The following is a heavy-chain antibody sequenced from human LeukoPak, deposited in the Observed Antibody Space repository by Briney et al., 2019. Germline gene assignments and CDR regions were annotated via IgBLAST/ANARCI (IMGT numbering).Heavy chain of an antibody. J-gene: IGHJ4*02. Sequence: PSETLSLTCAVYGGSCSGYYWSWIRQPPGKGLEWIGEINHSGSTNYNPSLKSRATISVDTSKNQFSLKLSSVTAADTAVYYCARTVVVAATLSRGGYDYWGQGTLVTVSS. V-gene: IGHV4-34*01. D-gene: IGHD2-15*01. CDR1: GGSCSGYY. CDR2: INHSGST. CDR3: ARTVVVAATLSRGGYDY.